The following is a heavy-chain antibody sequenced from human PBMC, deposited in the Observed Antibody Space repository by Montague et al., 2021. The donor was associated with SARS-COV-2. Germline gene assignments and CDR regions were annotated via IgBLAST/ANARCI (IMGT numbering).Heavy chain of an antibody. CDR1: GGSISSYY. V-gene: IGHV4-59*01. J-gene: IGHJ6*02. CDR2: IYYSGST. D-gene: IGHD3-3*01. CDR3: ARGVSYYDFWSGYDYGMDV. Sequence: SETLSLTCTVSGGSISSYYWSWIRQPPGKGLEWIGYIYYSGSTNYNPSLKSRVTISVDTSKNQFSLKLSSVTAANTAVYYWARGVSYYDFWSGYDYGMDVWGQGTTVTVSS.